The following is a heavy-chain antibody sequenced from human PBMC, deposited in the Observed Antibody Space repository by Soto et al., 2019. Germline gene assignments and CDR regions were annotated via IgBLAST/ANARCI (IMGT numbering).Heavy chain of an antibody. CDR2: VIPIFGTA. J-gene: IGHJ1*01. CDR3: ARGVGYSSGWYEPEYFQH. Sequence: QVQLVQSGAEVKKPGSSVKVSCKASGGTFSSYAISWVRQAPGQGLEWMGGVIPIFGTANYEQKFQGRVTITADKSTSTAYMELSSLRSEDTAVYYCARGVGYSSGWYEPEYFQHWGQGTLVTVSS. D-gene: IGHD6-19*01. V-gene: IGHV1-69*06. CDR1: GGTFSSYA.